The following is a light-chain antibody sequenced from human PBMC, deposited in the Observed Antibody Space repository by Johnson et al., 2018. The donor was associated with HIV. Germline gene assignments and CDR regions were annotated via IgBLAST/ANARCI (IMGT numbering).Light chain of an antibody. CDR1: NSNIGYNS. J-gene: IGLJ1*01. V-gene: IGLV1-51*02. CDR2: ENN. Sequence: QSVLTQPPSVSAAPGQRVTISCSGNNSNIGYNSVSWYQQVPGTAPKLLIYENNKRPSGIPDRFSGSKSGTSATLGITGLQTGDEADYYCGTWGVVFGTGTKVTVL. CDR3: GTWGVV.